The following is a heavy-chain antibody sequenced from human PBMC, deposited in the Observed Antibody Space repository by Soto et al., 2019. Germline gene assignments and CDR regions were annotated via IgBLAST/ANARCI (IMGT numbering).Heavy chain of an antibody. CDR2: ITTSSTYI. CDR3: TKDLGSSW. Sequence: EVQLVESGGGLVKPGGSLRLSCAGSGFTFSNHAMNWVRRTPGKGLEWVSTITTSSTYIAYTDSVKGRFTISRDDAKNALFLQMDRLRAEDTALYHCTKDLGSSWWGQGTLVTVSS. J-gene: IGHJ1*01. CDR1: GFTFSNHA. V-gene: IGHV3-21*02. D-gene: IGHD1-26*01.